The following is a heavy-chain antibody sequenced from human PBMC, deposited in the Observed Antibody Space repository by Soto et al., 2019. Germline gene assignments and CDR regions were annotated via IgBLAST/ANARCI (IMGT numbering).Heavy chain of an antibody. CDR2: IYYSGST. CDR1: GGSISSGDYY. J-gene: IGHJ4*02. D-gene: IGHD5-12*01. V-gene: IGHV4-30-4*01. CDR3: ARRLTAGGYDLAFGY. Sequence: SETLSLTCTVSGGSISSGDYYWSWIRQPPGKGLEWIGYIYYSGSTYYNPSLKSRVTISVDTSKNQFSLKLSSVTAADTAVYYCARRLTAGGYDLAFGYWGQGTLVTVSS.